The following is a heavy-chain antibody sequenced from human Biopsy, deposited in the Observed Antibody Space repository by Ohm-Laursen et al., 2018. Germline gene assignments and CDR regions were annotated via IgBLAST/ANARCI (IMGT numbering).Heavy chain of an antibody. D-gene: IGHD4-23*01. CDR3: ARGSNEYGGLYFPH. Sequence: SETLSLTCTVSGGSFTGHYWTWIRQPPGKGLEWIGHIPHSGYTSYKSSLKSRVIISLNTSRKHFSLRLTSLAAADTAVYYWARGSNEYGGLYFPHWGQGTLVTVSS. CDR1: GGSFTGHY. CDR2: IPHSGYT. J-gene: IGHJ1*01. V-gene: IGHV4-59*11.